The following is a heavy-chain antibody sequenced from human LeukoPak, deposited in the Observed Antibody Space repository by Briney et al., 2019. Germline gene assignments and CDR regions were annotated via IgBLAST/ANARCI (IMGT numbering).Heavy chain of an antibody. CDR1: GFTFSSYS. CDR2: ISSSSSTI. Sequence: GGSLRLSCAASGFTFSSYSMNWVRQAPGKGLEWVSYISSSSSTIYYADSVKGRFTISRDNAKNSLYLQMKSLRAEDTAVYYCAREERSYTDPFDYWGQGTLVTVSS. J-gene: IGHJ4*02. D-gene: IGHD1-1*01. V-gene: IGHV3-48*01. CDR3: AREERSYTDPFDY.